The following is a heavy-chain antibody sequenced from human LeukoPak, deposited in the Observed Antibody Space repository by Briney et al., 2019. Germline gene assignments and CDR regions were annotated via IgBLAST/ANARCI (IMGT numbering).Heavy chain of an antibody. CDR2: ISGSGGST. Sequence: PGGSLRLSCAASGFTFSSYAMSWVRQAPGKGLEWVSAISGSGGSTYYADSVKGRFTISRDNSKNTLYLQMNSLRAEDTAVYYCARDRFLEWLIVGDFDYWGQGTLVTVSS. V-gene: IGHV3-23*01. D-gene: IGHD3-3*01. CDR1: GFTFSSYA. J-gene: IGHJ4*02. CDR3: ARDRFLEWLIVGDFDY.